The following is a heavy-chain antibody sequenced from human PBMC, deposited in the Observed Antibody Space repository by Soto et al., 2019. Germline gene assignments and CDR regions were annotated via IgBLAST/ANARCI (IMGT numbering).Heavy chain of an antibody. J-gene: IGHJ6*02. D-gene: IGHD4-17*01. CDR1: GGTFSSYA. CDR2: IIPIFGTA. V-gene: IGHV1-69*12. CDR3: ASQGATGYYYGKDV. Sequence: QVQLVQSGAEVKKPGSSVKVSCKASGGTFSSYAISWVRQAHGQGLEWMGGIIPIFGTASYAQKFQGRVTITADESTSTDYMELSSLRSEDTSVYYCASQGATGYYYGKDVWGQGTTVTVSS.